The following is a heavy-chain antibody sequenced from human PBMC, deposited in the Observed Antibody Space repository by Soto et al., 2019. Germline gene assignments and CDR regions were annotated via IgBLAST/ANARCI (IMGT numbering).Heavy chain of an antibody. J-gene: IGHJ6*02. D-gene: IGHD3-16*01. CDR1: GGTFSSYA. Sequence: SVKVSCKASGGTFSSYAISWVRQAPGQGLEWMGGIIPIFGRANYAQKFQGRVTITADKSTSTAYMELSSLRSEDTAVYYCARFLFQISRHYYVYYGRDVWGQGTTVTVSS. CDR3: ARFLFQISRHYYVYYGRDV. CDR2: IIPIFGRA. V-gene: IGHV1-69*06.